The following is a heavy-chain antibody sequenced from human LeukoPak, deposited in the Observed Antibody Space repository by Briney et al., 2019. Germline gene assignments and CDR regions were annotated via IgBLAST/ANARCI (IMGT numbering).Heavy chain of an antibody. CDR3: AKDRSIAARAAFDY. CDR2: INDGGNIA. CDR1: GFTFTTYS. Sequence: GGSLRLSCAASGFTFTTYSLSWVRQASGKGLEWVSTINDGGNIADYAASVKGRFTISRDNSKNTLYLQMNSLRAEDTALYYCAKDRSIAARAAFDYWGQGTLVTVSS. D-gene: IGHD6-6*01. V-gene: IGHV3-23*01. J-gene: IGHJ4*02.